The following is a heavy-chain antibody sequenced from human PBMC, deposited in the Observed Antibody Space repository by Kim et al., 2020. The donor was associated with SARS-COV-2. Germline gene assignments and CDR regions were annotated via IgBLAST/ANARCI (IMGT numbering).Heavy chain of an antibody. J-gene: IGHJ5*02. CDR3: ARVYPIVVVTAIEYNWFDP. V-gene: IGHV1-18*04. D-gene: IGHD2-21*02. Sequence: ASVKVSCKASGYTFTSYGISWVRQAPGQGLEWMGWISAYNGNTNYAQKLQGRVTMTTDTSTSTAYMELRSLRSDDTAVYYCARVYPIVVVTAIEYNWFDPWGQGTLVTVSS. CDR1: GYTFTSYG. CDR2: ISAYNGNT.